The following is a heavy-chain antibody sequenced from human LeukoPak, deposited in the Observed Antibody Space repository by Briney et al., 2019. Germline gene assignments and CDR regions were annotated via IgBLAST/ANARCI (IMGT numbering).Heavy chain of an antibody. CDR1: GGTFSSYA. CDR3: AREGLGFHQLLFGYFGY. Sequence: ASVKVSCKASGGTFSSYAISWVRQAPGQGLEWMGGIIPIFGTANYAQKFQGRVTITADESTSTAYIELSSLRSEDTAVYYCAREGLGFHQLLFGYFGYWGQGTLVTVSS. CDR2: IIPIFGTA. J-gene: IGHJ4*02. D-gene: IGHD2-2*01. V-gene: IGHV1-69*13.